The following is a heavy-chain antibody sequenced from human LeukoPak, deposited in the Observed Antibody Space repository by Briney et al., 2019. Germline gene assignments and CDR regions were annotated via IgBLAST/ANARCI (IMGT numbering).Heavy chain of an antibody. CDR2: IIPIFGTA. D-gene: IGHD2-2*01. V-gene: IGHV1-69*05. J-gene: IGHJ3*02. Sequence: ASVKVSCKASGGTFSSYAISWVRQAPGQGLEWMGGIIPIFGTANYAQKFQGRVTITTDESTSTAYMELSSLRSEDTAVYYCARVNRIVVVVPAAPAGAFDIWGQGTMVTVSS. CDR3: ARVNRIVVVVPAAPAGAFDI. CDR1: GGTFSSYA.